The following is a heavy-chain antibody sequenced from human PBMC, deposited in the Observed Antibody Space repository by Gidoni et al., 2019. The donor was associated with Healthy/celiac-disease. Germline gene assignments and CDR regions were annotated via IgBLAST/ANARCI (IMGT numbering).Heavy chain of an antibody. D-gene: IGHD2-15*01. J-gene: IGHJ6*02. CDR3: AAGYCSGGSCYSDYYYGMDV. CDR1: GGTFSSYA. V-gene: IGHV1-69*01. CDR2: IIPIFGTA. Sequence: QVQLVQSGAEVKKPGSSVKVSCKASGGTFSSYAISWVRQAPGQGLEWMGGIIPIFGTANYAQKFQGRVTITADESTSTAYMELSSLRSEDTAVYYCAAGYCSGGSCYSDYYYGMDVWGQGTTVTVSS.